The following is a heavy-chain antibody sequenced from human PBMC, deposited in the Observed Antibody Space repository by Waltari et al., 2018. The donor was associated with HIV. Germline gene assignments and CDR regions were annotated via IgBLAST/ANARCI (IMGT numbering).Heavy chain of an antibody. CDR3: ARGLGFLEWLLFDY. D-gene: IGHD3-3*01. Sequence: EVQLVESGGGLIQPGGSLRLSCAASGFTVSSNYMSWVRQAPGKGLEWVSVIYSGGSTYYADSVKGRFTISRDNSKNTLYLQMNSLRAEDTAVYYCARGLGFLEWLLFDYWGQGTLVTVSS. CDR1: GFTVSSNY. CDR2: IYSGGST. J-gene: IGHJ4*02. V-gene: IGHV3-53*01.